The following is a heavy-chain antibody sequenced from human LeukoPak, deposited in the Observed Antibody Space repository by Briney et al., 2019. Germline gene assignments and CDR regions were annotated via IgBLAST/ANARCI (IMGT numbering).Heavy chain of an antibody. CDR1: GYTFTSYD. J-gene: IGHJ6*03. V-gene: IGHV1-8*03. CDR2: MNPNSGNT. Sequence: GASVKVSCKASGYTFTSYDINWVRQATGQGLEWMGWMNPNSGNTGYAQKFQGRVTITRNTSISTAYMELSSLRSEDTAVYYCARSPRADYDFWSGYLYYYMDVWGKGTTVTVSS. CDR3: ARSPRADYDFWSGYLYYYMDV. D-gene: IGHD3-3*01.